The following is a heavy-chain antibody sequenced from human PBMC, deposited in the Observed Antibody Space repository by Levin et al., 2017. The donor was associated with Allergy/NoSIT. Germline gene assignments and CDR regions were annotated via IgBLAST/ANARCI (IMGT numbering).Heavy chain of an antibody. J-gene: IGHJ4*02. CDR3: ARIYSGGY. Sequence: GGSLRLSCTASGFTFSTYWMNWVRQVPGKGLVWVSRINSDGSSTNYADSVKGRFTISRDNAKNTLYLQMNSLRAEDTAMYYCARIYSGGYWGQGTLVTVSS. V-gene: IGHV3-74*01. CDR1: GFTFSTYW. D-gene: IGHD2-15*01. CDR2: INSDGSST.